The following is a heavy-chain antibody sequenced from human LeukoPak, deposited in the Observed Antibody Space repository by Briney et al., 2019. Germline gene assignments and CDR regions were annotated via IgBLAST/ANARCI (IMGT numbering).Heavy chain of an antibody. CDR2: VYTSGST. CDR1: GGSISSGSYY. J-gene: IGHJ5*02. D-gene: IGHD6-13*01. Sequence: PSETLSLTCTVSGGSISSGSYYWSWIRQPAGKGLEWIGRVYTSGSTNYNPSLKSRVTISVDTSKNQFSLKLSSVTAADTAVYYCARGSGIAAAGKVGLFDPWGQGTLVTVSS. CDR3: ARGSGIAAAGKVGLFDP. V-gene: IGHV4-61*02.